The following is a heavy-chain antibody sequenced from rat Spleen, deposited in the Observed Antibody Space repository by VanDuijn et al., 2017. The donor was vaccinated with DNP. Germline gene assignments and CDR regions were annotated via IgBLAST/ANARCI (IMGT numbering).Heavy chain of an antibody. D-gene: IGHD1-11*01. Sequence: EVQLVESGGGLVQPGRSLNLSCAASGFTFSNYGMAWVRQAPKKGLEWVATISTGGGNTYYRDSVKGRFTISRDNARTTLYLQMNSLRSEDTATYYCARGGRSYFDYWGQGVMVTVSS. CDR2: ISTGGGNT. CDR3: ARGGRSYFDY. CDR1: GFTFSNYG. V-gene: IGHV5S13*01. J-gene: IGHJ2*01.